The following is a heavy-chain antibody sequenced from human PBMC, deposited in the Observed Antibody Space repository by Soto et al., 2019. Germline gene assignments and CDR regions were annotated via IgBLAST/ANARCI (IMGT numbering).Heavy chain of an antibody. CDR2: IYLSGEK. CDR1: GLSITDSAMG. Sequence: QVTLKESGPVLVKPTETLTLRCTVSGLSITDSAMGLSWIHQPPGQPLEWFAHIYLSGEKSYRTFLKSRLATSKDTTKSQIVLTMTNRDPADAATYYCARRHLAVAVSPWFDPWGQGIPVTVSS. J-gene: IGHJ5*02. V-gene: IGHV2-26*01. D-gene: IGHD6-19*01. CDR3: ARRHLAVAVSPWFDP.